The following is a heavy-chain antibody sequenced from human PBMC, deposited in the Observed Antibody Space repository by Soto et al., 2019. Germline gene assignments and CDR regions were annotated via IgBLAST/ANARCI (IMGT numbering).Heavy chain of an antibody. CDR1: GFTFSSYA. CDR3: ASRSSGWYFDY. D-gene: IGHD6-19*01. CDR2: ISGSGGST. Sequence: EVQLLESGEGLVQPGGSLRLSCAASGFTFSSYAMSWVRQAPGKGLEWVSVISGSGGSTYYADSVKGRFTISRDNSKNTLYLQMNSLRAEDTAVYYCASRSSGWYFDYWGQGTLVTVSS. J-gene: IGHJ4*02. V-gene: IGHV3-23*01.